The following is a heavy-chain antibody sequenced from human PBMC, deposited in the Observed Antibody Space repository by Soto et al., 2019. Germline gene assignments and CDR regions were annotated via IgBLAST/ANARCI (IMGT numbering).Heavy chain of an antibody. CDR1: GYTFTSYY. CDR2: INPSGGST. Sequence: ASVKVSCKASGYTFTSYYMHWVRQAPGQGLEWMGIINPSGGSTSYAQKFQGRVTMTRDTSTSTVYMELSSLRSEDTAVYYCARVGLQAHAGTQHLGYWGQGTLVTVSS. V-gene: IGHV1-46*03. CDR3: ARVGLQAHAGTQHLGY. J-gene: IGHJ4*02. D-gene: IGHD4-4*01.